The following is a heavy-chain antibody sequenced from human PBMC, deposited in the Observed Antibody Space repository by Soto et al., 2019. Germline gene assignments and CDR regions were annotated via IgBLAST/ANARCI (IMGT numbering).Heavy chain of an antibody. J-gene: IGHJ4*02. CDR3: ARHVAVAPTRGFDY. Sequence: QVQLQESGPGLVKPSGTLSLTCAVSGGSISDNWWSWVRQPPGKGLEWIGEIYHSGTNNYNPSLKRRVTISLDKSASQISRSLNSVTPTDMAVYYCARHVAVAPTRGFDYWGQRTLVTVSS. V-gene: IGHV4-4*02. D-gene: IGHD5-12*01. CDR2: IYHSGTN. CDR1: GGSISDNW.